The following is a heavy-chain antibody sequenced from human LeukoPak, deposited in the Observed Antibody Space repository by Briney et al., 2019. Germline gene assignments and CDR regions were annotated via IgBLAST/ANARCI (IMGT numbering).Heavy chain of an antibody. Sequence: GGSLRLSCAASGFTFSDYAMNWVRQAPGKGLEWLSFISTASDAMYYADSVKGRLTVSRDNAKNSLFLQMHSLRAEDTAIYYCAREIPGRIAADCWGQGTLVTVSS. CDR2: ISTASDAM. CDR3: AREIPGRIAADC. V-gene: IGHV3-69-1*01. D-gene: IGHD2-15*01. J-gene: IGHJ4*02. CDR1: GFTFSDYA.